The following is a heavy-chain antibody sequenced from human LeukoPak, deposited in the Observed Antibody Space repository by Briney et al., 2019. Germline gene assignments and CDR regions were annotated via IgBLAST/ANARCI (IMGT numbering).Heavy chain of an antibody. CDR3: ARERGHGGIFGVATRGGFDY. CDR1: GFTFSSYS. CDR2: INHSGST. Sequence: PGGSLRLSCAASGFTFSSYSMNWVRQAPGKGLEWIGEINHSGSTNYNPSLKSRVTISVDTSKNQFSLKLSSVTAADTAVYYCARERGHGGIFGVATRGGFDYWGQGTLVTVSS. V-gene: IGHV4-34*01. D-gene: IGHD3-3*01. J-gene: IGHJ4*02.